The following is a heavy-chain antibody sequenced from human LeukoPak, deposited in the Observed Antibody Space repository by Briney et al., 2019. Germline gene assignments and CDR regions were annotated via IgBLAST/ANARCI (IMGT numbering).Heavy chain of an antibody. Sequence: PGRSLRLSCAASGFTFSSYGMHWVRQAPGKGLEWVAFIRYDGSNKYYADSVKGRFTISRDNSKNTLYLQMNSLRAEDTAVYYCAKDGALYSSGWYVDYWGQGTLVTVSS. V-gene: IGHV3-30*02. J-gene: IGHJ4*02. CDR1: GFTFSSYG. CDR3: AKDGALYSSGWYVDY. CDR2: IRYDGSNK. D-gene: IGHD6-19*01.